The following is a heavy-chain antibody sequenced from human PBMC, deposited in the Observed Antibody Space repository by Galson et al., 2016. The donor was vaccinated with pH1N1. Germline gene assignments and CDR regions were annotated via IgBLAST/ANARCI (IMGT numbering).Heavy chain of an antibody. Sequence: SLRLSCAASGFTSSNAWMSWVRQAPGKGLEWVGRIKSKTDGGTTDYAAPVKGRFTLSRDDSKNTLYLQMNSLKIEDTAVYYCRGLNDNWGQGTLVTVSS. CDR2: IKSKTDGGTT. J-gene: IGHJ4*02. CDR1: GFTSSNAW. V-gene: IGHV3-15*01. D-gene: IGHD3-16*01. CDR3: RGLNDN.